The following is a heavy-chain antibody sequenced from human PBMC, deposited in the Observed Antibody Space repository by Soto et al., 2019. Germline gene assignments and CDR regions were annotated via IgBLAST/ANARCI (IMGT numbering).Heavy chain of an antibody. CDR2: IYYSGST. CDR3: ARPRGGRIVYASDNWFDP. Sequence: QLQLQESGPGLVKPSETLSLTCTVSGGSISSSSYYWGWIRQPPGKGLEWIGSIYYSGSTYYNPSLKSRVTISVDTSKNQFSLKLSSVTAADTAVYYCARPRGGRIVYASDNWFDPWGQGTLVTVSS. D-gene: IGHD2-8*01. CDR1: GGSISSSSYY. J-gene: IGHJ5*02. V-gene: IGHV4-39*01.